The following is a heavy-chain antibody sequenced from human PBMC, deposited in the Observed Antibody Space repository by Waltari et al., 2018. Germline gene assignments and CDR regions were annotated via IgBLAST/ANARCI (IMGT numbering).Heavy chain of an antibody. CDR3: ARGTTYYDFWSGSDDAFDI. J-gene: IGHJ3*02. V-gene: IGHV4-4*07. Sequence: QVQLQESGPGLVKPSETLSLTCTVSGGSISSSYWSWIRQPAGKGLEWIGRIYTSGSTNYNPSLKSRVTMSVDTSKNQFSLKLSSVTAADTAVYYCARGTTYYDFWSGSDDAFDIWGQGTMVTVSS. CDR1: GGSISSSY. D-gene: IGHD3-3*01. CDR2: IYTSGST.